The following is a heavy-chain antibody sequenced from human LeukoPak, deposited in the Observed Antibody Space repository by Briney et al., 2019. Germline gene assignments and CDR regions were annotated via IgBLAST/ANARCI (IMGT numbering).Heavy chain of an antibody. CDR2: ISSSDTII. Sequence: PGGSLRLSCAASGFTFSDYHMSWIRQAPGKGLEWFSYISSSDTIIYYADSVKGRFTISRDNAKNSLYLQMNSLRAEDTAVYYCARDPGATPSGYWGQGTLVTVSS. CDR1: GFTFSDYH. V-gene: IGHV3-11*04. D-gene: IGHD3-10*01. CDR3: ARDPGATPSGY. J-gene: IGHJ4*02.